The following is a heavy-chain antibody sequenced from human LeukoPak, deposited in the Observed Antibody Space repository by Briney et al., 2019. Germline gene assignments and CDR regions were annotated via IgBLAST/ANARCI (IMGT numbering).Heavy chain of an antibody. V-gene: IGHV3-9*01. Sequence: GRSLRLSCAASGFTFDDYAMHWVRQAPGKGLEWVSGISWNSGSIGYADSVKGRFTISRDNAKNSLYLQMNSLRAEDTALYYCAKARDIEGAMALFDYWGQGTLVTVST. J-gene: IGHJ4*02. CDR1: GFTFDDYA. CDR2: ISWNSGSI. CDR3: AKARDIEGAMALFDY. D-gene: IGHD3-16*01.